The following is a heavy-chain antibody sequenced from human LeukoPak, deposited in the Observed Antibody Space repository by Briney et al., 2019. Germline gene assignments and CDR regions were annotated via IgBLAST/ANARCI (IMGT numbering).Heavy chain of an antibody. D-gene: IGHD7-27*01. CDR2: IYHSGST. Sequence: PSETLSLTCTVSGYSISSGYYWVWIRQPPGKGLEWIGSIYHSGSTYYNPSLKSRVTISVDTSKNQFSLKLSSVTAADTAVYYCARDGGLGTNWFDPWGQGTLVTVSS. V-gene: IGHV4-38-2*02. J-gene: IGHJ5*02. CDR3: ARDGGLGTNWFDP. CDR1: GYSISSGYY.